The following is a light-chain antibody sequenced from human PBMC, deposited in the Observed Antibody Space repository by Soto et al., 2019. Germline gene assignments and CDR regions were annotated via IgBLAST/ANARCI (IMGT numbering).Light chain of an antibody. V-gene: IGLV1-47*02. CDR2: YNN. CDR3: AAWDASLSACV. J-gene: IGLJ1*01. CDR1: DSNIGSNS. Sequence: QSVLTQPPSASGTAGQVVTISCSGGDSNIGSNSVYWYQHLPRMAPKLLIYYNNQRPSGVPDRFSGSRSGTSASLAIVGLRSEDEAVYHCAAWDASLSACVFGNGTKLTVL.